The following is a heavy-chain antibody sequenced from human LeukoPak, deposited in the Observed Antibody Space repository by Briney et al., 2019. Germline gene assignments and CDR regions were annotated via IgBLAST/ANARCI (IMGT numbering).Heavy chain of an antibody. V-gene: IGHV3-53*04. J-gene: IGHJ5*02. CDR3: ARVDTVMAYYFDP. CDR1: GFTVSTNC. D-gene: IGHD5-18*01. CDR2: IYSGGTT. Sequence: GGSLRLSCAASGFTVSTNCMTWVRQAPGKGLEWVSTIYSGGTTYYADSVMGRFTISRHNSRNTLYLQMNSLRAEDTAVYYCARVDTVMAYYFDPWGQGTLVTVSS.